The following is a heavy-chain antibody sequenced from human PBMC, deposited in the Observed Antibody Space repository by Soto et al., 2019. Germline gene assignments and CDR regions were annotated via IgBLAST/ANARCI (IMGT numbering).Heavy chain of an antibody. V-gene: IGHV1-2*04. CDR2: INPNSGGT. CDR3: ARGGGSNYYYYGMDV. J-gene: IGHJ6*02. Sequence: ASVKVSCKASAYNFTGYYMHWVRQAPGQGLEWMGWINPNSGGTNYAQKFQGWVTMTRDTSISTAYMELSRLRSDDTAVYYCARGGGSNYYYYGMDVWGQGTTVTVSS. D-gene: IGHD1-26*01. CDR1: AYNFTGYY.